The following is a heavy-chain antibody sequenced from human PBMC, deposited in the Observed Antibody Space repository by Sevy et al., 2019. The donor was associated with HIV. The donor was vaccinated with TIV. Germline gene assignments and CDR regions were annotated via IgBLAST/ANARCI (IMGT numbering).Heavy chain of an antibody. D-gene: IGHD2-2*01. Sequence: GGSLRLSCAASGFTFRNYAMSWVRQAPGKGLEWVSAISGSGDATYYADSVKSRFTISRDNSRNTLYLQMNSLRAEDTAVYSCAKSDAFCSGTSCYFDYWGQGTLVTVSS. J-gene: IGHJ4*02. CDR3: AKSDAFCSGTSCYFDY. CDR1: GFTFRNYA. CDR2: ISGSGDAT. V-gene: IGHV3-23*01.